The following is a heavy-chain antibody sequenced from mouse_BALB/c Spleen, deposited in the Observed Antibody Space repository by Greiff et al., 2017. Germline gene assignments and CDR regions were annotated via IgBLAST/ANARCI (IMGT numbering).Heavy chain of an antibody. CDR1: GFTFSSYA. CDR2: ISSGGST. CDR3: ARDGYGNYRWYFDV. D-gene: IGHD2-1*01. Sequence: EVKLVESGGGLVKPGGSLKLSCAASGFTFSSYAMSWVRQTPEKRLEWVASISSGGSTYYPDSVKGRFTISRDNARNILYLQMSRLRSEDTAMYYCARDGYGNYRWYFDVWGAGTTVTVSS. V-gene: IGHV5-6-5*01. J-gene: IGHJ1*01.